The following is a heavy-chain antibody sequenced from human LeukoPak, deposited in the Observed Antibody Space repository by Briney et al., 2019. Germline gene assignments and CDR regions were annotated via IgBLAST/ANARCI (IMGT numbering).Heavy chain of an antibody. Sequence: KPGGSLRLSCAASGFTFSDYYMSWVRQAPGKGLEWVSYISSSGSTIYYADSVKGRFTISRDNAKNSLYLQMNSLRAEDTAVYYCARDSGEYYYDSSGYLDYWGQGTLVTVSS. CDR2: ISSSGSTI. J-gene: IGHJ4*02. CDR3: ARDSGEYYYDSSGYLDY. CDR1: GFTFSDYY. D-gene: IGHD3-22*01. V-gene: IGHV3-11*01.